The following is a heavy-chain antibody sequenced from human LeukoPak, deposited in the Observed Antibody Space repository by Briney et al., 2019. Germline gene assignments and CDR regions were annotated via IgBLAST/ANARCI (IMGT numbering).Heavy chain of an antibody. J-gene: IGHJ6*02. CDR1: GGSISSYY. CDR2: IYYSGST. D-gene: IGHD7-27*01. CDR3: ARLGMNYYYGMDV. Sequence: PSETLSLTCTVSGGSISSYYWNWIRQPPEKGLEWIGYIYYSGSTNYNPSLKSRVTISVDTSKNQFSLKLSSVTAADTAVYYCARLGMNYYYGMDVWGQGTTVTVSS. V-gene: IGHV4-59*08.